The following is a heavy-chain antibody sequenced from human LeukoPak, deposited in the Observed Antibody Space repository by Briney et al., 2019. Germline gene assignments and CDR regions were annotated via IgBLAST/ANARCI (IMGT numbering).Heavy chain of an antibody. CDR1: GGTFSSYA. Sequence: ASVKVSCKASGGTFSSYAISWVRQAPGQGLEWMGGIIPIFGTANYAQKFQGRVTITADESTSTAYMELGSLRPEDTAVYYCGTNPSGYYDYWGQGTLVTVSS. CDR2: IIPIFGTA. V-gene: IGHV1-69*13. D-gene: IGHD3-22*01. CDR3: GTNPSGYYDY. J-gene: IGHJ4*02.